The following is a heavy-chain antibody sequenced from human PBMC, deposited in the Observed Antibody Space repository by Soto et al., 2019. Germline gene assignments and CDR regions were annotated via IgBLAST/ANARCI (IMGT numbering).Heavy chain of an antibody. D-gene: IGHD4-17*01. Sequence: PSETLSLTCTVSGGSISSGGYYWSWIRQHPGKGLEWFGYIYYSGSTYYNPSLKSRVTISVDTSKNQFSLKLSSVTAADTAVYYCARKDYGGNLDYWGQGTQVTVSS. V-gene: IGHV4-31*03. J-gene: IGHJ4*02. CDR3: ARKDYGGNLDY. CDR2: IYYSGST. CDR1: GGSISSGGYY.